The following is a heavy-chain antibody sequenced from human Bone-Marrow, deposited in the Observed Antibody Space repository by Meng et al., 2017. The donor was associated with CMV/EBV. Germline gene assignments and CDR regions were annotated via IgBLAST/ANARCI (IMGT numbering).Heavy chain of an antibody. D-gene: IGHD1-20*01. CDR3: ARDHKGYNWHPTNGYYYYNGMDV. CDR2: INPSGGST. V-gene: IGHV1-46*01. J-gene: IGHJ6*02. Sequence: ASVKVSCKASGYTFTSYHMHWVRQAPGQGLEWMGIINPSGGSTSYEQKFQGRVTMTRDTSTSKVYMELSSRRSEDSAVYYCARDHKGYNWHPTNGYYYYNGMDVWGQGTTVTVSS. CDR1: GYTFTSYH.